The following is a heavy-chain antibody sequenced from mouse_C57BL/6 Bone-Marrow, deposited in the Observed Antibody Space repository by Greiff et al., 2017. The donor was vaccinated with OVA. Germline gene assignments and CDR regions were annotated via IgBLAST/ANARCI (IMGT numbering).Heavy chain of an antibody. CDR2: IYPGSGST. D-gene: IGHD1-1*01. CDR1: GYTFTSYW. CDR3: ARSSSFVKYYFDY. J-gene: IGHJ2*01. V-gene: IGHV1-55*01. Sequence: QVQLKQPGAELVKPGASVKMSCKASGYTFTSYWITWVKQRPGQGLEWIGDIYPGSGSTNYNEKFKSKATLTVDTSSSTAYMQLSSLTSEDSAVYYCARSSSFVKYYFDYWGQGTTLTVSS.